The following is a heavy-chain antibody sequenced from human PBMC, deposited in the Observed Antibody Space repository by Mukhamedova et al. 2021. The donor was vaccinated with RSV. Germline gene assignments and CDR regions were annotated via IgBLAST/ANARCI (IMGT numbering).Heavy chain of an antibody. J-gene: IGHJ4*01. D-gene: IGHD3-3*01. Sequence: GESPGQGLEWMGWISAYNGNTNYAQKLQGRVTMTTDTSTSTAYMELRSLRSDDTAVYYCARSAGGVFGGVKEYYFD. V-gene: IGHV1-18*01. CDR3: ARSAGGVFGGVKEYYFD. CDR2: ISAYNGNT.